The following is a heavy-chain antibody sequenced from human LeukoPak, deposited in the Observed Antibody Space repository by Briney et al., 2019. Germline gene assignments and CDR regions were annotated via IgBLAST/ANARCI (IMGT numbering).Heavy chain of an antibody. CDR1: GGSISSGGYY. D-gene: IGHD6-13*01. CDR2: IYHSGST. V-gene: IGHV4-30-2*01. CDR3: AREEGGAAGKGFDY. J-gene: IGHJ4*02. Sequence: PSETLSLTCTVSGGSISSGGYYWSWIRQPPGKGLEWIGYIYHSGSTYYNPSLKSRITISVDRSKNQFSLKLSSVTAADTAVYYCAREEGGAAGKGFDYWGQGTPVTVSS.